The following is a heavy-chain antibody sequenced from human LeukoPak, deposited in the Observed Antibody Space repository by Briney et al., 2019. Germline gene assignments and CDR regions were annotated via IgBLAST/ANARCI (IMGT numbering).Heavy chain of an antibody. Sequence: PGGSLRLSCAASGFTFSSYTMNWVRQAPGKGLEWLSGISPRGGGTYYADSVKGRFTISRDDSKNTLSLQMNSLRAEDTAVYYCAELGITMIGGVWGKGTTVTISS. CDR1: GFTFSSYT. D-gene: IGHD3-10*02. CDR2: ISPRGGGT. J-gene: IGHJ6*04. V-gene: IGHV3-23*01. CDR3: AELGITMIGGV.